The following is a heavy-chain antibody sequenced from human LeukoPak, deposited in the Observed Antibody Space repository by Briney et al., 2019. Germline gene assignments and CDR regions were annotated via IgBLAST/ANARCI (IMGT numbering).Heavy chain of an antibody. CDR1: GYTFTSYD. D-gene: IGHD4-17*01. J-gene: IGHJ5*02. CDR3: ARDYTTVTTLGFDP. CDR2: MNPNSGNT. V-gene: IGHV1-8*01. Sequence: GASVKVSCKASGYTFTSYDINWVRQATGQGLEWMGWMNPNSGNTGYAQKFQGRVTMTRNTSISTAYMELSSLRSEDTAVYYCARDYTTVTTLGFDPWGQGTLVTVSS.